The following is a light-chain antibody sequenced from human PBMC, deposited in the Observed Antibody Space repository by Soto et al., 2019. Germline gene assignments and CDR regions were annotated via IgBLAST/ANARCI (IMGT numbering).Light chain of an antibody. Sequence: QAVVTQPPSVSGTPGQRVNMSCSGSSSNIGSKSVSWYQHLPQTAPKLLIYSNNQRPSGVPGRFSGSKSGTSASLAISGLQSEDETQYSCAAWDDSLNVLVFGGGTKLTVL. CDR1: SSNIGSKS. CDR2: SNN. V-gene: IGLV1-44*01. CDR3: AAWDDSLNVLV. J-gene: IGLJ2*01.